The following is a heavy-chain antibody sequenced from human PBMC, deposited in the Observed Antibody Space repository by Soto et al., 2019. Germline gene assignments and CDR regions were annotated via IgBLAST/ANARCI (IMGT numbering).Heavy chain of an antibody. CDR3: AKDSAAAAAGWYYGMDV. Sequence: GGSQRLSCGASGFTFSSYGMHWVRQAPGKGLEWVAVISYDGSNKYYADSVKGRFTISRDNSKNTLYLQMNSLRAEDTAVYYCAKDSAAAAAGWYYGMDVWGQGTTVTVSS. CDR1: GFTFSSYG. J-gene: IGHJ6*02. D-gene: IGHD6-13*01. V-gene: IGHV3-30*18. CDR2: ISYDGSNK.